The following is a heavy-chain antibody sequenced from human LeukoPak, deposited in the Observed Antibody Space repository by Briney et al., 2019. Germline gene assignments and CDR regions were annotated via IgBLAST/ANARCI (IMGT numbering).Heavy chain of an antibody. Sequence: ASVKVSCTASGYTFTSYGISWVRQAPGQGVEWMGWISAYNGNTNYAQKLQGRVTMTTDTSTSTDYMELRSLRSDDTAVYYCARDLRVTLVRERFDYWGQGTLVTVSS. CDR1: GYTFTSYG. CDR2: ISAYNGNT. D-gene: IGHD1-26*01. CDR3: ARDLRVTLVRERFDY. J-gene: IGHJ4*02. V-gene: IGHV1-18*04.